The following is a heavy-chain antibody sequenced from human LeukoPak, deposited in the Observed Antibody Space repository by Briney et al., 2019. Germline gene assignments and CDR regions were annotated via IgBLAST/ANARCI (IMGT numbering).Heavy chain of an antibody. CDR2: IFYSGST. CDR1: GGSFSGYY. J-gene: IGHJ3*02. V-gene: IGHV4-34*12. D-gene: IGHD3-10*01. Sequence: SSETLSLTCAVYGGSFSGYYWGWIRQPPGKGLEWIGNIFYSGSTYYSPSLRSRVTISLDTSRNQFSLKLNSVTAADTAVYYCAKSNGYGLVDIWGQGTTVTVSS. CDR3: AKSNGYGLVDI.